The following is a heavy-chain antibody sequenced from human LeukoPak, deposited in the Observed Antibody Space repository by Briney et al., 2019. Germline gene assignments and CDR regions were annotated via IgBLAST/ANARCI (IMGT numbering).Heavy chain of an antibody. Sequence: GGSLRLSCAASGITFSNYSMNWVRQAPGKGLEWVSSISSSSSYIDYADSVKGRFTISRDNAKNSLYLQMNSLRAEDTAVYYCARYSRVLRYFDWLPNFDYWGQGTLVTVSS. V-gene: IGHV3-21*01. D-gene: IGHD3-9*01. CDR2: ISSSSSYI. CDR1: GITFSNYS. CDR3: ARYSRVLRYFDWLPNFDY. J-gene: IGHJ4*02.